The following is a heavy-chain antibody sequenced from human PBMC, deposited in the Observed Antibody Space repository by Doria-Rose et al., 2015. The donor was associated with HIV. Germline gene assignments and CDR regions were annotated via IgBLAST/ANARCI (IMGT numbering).Heavy chain of an antibody. Sequence: QITLKESGPVLVKPTETLTLTCTVSGVSLSSPGMGVSWIRQPPGKALEWPVNNFSDDERSYKTSLKSRLTISRGTSKSQVVLTMTDMDPVDTATYYCARIKSSRWYHKYYFDFWGQGTLVIVSA. CDR2: NFSDDER. J-gene: IGHJ4*02. D-gene: IGHD6-13*01. CDR1: GVSLSSPGMG. CDR3: ARIKSSRWYHKYYFDF. V-gene: IGHV2-26*01.